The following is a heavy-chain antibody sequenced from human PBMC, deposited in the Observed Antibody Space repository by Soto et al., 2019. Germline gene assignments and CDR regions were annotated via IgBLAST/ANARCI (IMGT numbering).Heavy chain of an antibody. J-gene: IGHJ4*02. D-gene: IGHD1-7*01. V-gene: IGHV1-8*01. CDR1: GYTFTSYD. Sequence: QVQLVQSGAEVKKPGASVKVSCKASGYTFTSYDIYWVRQATGQGLEWMGWMNPNSGNTAYAQKFQGRVTMSRNTSISTAYMELSSLRSEDKAVYYYAREVRGGTSDYWGQGTLVTVSS. CDR2: MNPNSGNT. CDR3: AREVRGGTSDY.